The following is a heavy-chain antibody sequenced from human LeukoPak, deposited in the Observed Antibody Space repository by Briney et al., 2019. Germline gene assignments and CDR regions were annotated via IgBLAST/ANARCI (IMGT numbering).Heavy chain of an antibody. Sequence: GGSLRLSCAASGFTFSDYWIHWVRQAPGKGLVWVSRINSDGGRTNYVDSVKGRFIISRDNAKNTVYLEMNSLRAEDTAVYYCARDVSHFDYWGQGTLVTVSS. CDR2: INSDGGRT. CDR3: ARDVSHFDY. CDR1: GFTFSDYW. J-gene: IGHJ4*02. V-gene: IGHV3-74*01.